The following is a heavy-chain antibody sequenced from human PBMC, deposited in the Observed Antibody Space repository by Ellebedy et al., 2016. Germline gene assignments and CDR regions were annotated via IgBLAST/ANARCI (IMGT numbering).Heavy chain of an antibody. V-gene: IGHV1-69*13. D-gene: IGHD6-6*01. CDR3: ARSNVIAARGYYYYGMDV. CDR2: IIPIFGTA. J-gene: IGHJ6*02. CDR1: GGTFSSYA. Sequence: ASVKVSCKASGGTFSSYAISWVRQAPGQGLEWMGGIIPIFGTANYAQKFQGRVTITADESTSTAYMELSSLRSEDTAVYYCARSNVIAARGYYYYGMDVWGQGTTVTVSS.